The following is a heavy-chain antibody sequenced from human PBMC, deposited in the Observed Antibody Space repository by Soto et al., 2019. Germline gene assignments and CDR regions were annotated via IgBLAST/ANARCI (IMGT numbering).Heavy chain of an antibody. D-gene: IGHD6-6*01. CDR3: AKDYSLVGGMDRVH. CDR1: GFTFSSYA. Sequence: GGSLRLSCAASGFTFSSYAMSWVRQAPGKGLEWASAISGSGGSTYYADSVKGRFTISRDNSKNTLYLQMNSLRAEDTAVYYCAKDYSLVGGMDRVHWGQGTLVTVSS. CDR2: ISGSGGST. J-gene: IGHJ4*02. V-gene: IGHV3-23*01.